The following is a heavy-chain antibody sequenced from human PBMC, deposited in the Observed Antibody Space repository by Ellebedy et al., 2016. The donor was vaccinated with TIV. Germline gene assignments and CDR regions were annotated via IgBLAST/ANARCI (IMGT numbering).Heavy chain of an antibody. CDR1: GYTFTGYY. CDR3: ARAESEVDVYY. CDR2: IIPNSGGT. V-gene: IGHV1-2*02. J-gene: IGHJ4*02. D-gene: IGHD2-15*01. Sequence: AASVKVSCKASGYTFTGYYIHWVRQAPGQGLEWMGWIIPNSGGTNFAQKFQGRVTMTRDTSISTAYMELSRLRSDDTAVYYCARAESEVDVYYWGQGTLVTVSS.